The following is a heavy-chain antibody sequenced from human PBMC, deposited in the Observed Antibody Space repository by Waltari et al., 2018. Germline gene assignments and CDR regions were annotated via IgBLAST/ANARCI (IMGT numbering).Heavy chain of an antibody. CDR2: IYHSGST. CDR3: ARHLADYDFWSGYYTHYYGMDV. D-gene: IGHD3-3*01. V-gene: IGHV4-38-2*01. J-gene: IGHJ6*02. CDR1: GYSISSGYY. Sequence: QVQLQESGPGLVKPSETLSLTCAVSGYSISSGYYWGWLRQPPGKGLEWIGSIYHSGSTYYNPSLKSRVTISVDTSKNQFSLKLSSVTAADTAVYYCARHLADYDFWSGYYTHYYGMDVWGQGTTVTVSS.